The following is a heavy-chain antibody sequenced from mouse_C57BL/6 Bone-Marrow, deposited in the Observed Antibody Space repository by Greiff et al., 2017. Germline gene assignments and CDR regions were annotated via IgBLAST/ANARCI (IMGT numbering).Heavy chain of an antibody. J-gene: IGHJ2*01. V-gene: IGHV1-82*01. D-gene: IGHD1-1*01. CDR1: GYAFSSSW. Sequence: VKVVESGPELVKPGASVKISCKASGYAFSSSWMNWVKQRPGKGLEWIGRIYPGDGDTNYNGKFKGKATLTADKSSSTAYMQLSSLTSEDSAVYFCARDYGRNFDYWGQGTTLTVSS. CDR3: ARDYGRNFDY. CDR2: IYPGDGDT.